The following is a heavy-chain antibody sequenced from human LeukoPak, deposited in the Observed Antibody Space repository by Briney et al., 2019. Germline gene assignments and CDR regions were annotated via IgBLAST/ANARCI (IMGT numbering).Heavy chain of an antibody. J-gene: IGHJ3*02. V-gene: IGHV4-59*08. Sequence: SETLSLTCTVSGGSLINYYWSWIRQPPEKGLEWIGYVHHSESSLYNPSLKSRVTISVDTSKNHFSLRLNSVTAADAAMYYCARHPSRNVVASANAFDIWGQGTMVTVSS. CDR1: GGSLINYY. CDR2: VHHSESS. D-gene: IGHD2-21*01. CDR3: ARHPSRNVVASANAFDI.